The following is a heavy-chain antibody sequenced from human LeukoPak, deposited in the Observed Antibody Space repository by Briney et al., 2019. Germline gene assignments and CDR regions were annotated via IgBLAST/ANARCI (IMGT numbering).Heavy chain of an antibody. CDR3: ARDYFDSSLYLGF. CDR1: GDSMTSGNHH. D-gene: IGHD3-22*01. J-gene: IGHJ4*02. Sequence: SETLSLTCAVSGDSMTSGNHHWNWIRQPAGKGLEWIGRIYTTGRTTYNPSLKSRVTISIDTSKRQFSLKLTSVTAADTAVYYCARDYFDSSLYLGFWGQGTLVTVSS. V-gene: IGHV4-61*02. CDR2: IYTTGRT.